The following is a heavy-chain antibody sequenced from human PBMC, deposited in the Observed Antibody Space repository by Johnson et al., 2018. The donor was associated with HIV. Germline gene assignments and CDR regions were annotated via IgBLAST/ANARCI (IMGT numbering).Heavy chain of an antibody. CDR2: INWNGGST. CDR1: GFRFDDYG. V-gene: IGHV3-20*04. D-gene: IGHD1-26*01. Sequence: VQLVESGGDVVRPGGSLRLSCAGSGFRFDDYGMSWVRQAPGKGLEWVSGINWNGGSTGYADSVKGRFTISRDNAKNSLYLQMNSLRAEDTALYYCARGWVGATLRAFDIWGQGTMVTVSS. J-gene: IGHJ3*02. CDR3: ARGWVGATLRAFDI.